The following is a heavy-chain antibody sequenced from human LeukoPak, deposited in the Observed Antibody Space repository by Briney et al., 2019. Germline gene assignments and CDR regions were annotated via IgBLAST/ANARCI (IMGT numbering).Heavy chain of an antibody. CDR3: ARVKERTKATIPDYFQH. CDR1: GYTFTSYD. Sequence: ASVKVSCKASGYTFTSYDINWVRQAPGHGLEWMGWINPDSGGTNYGKNFQGRVTMTRDTSISIVYMEVNRLRSDDTAVYYCARVKERTKATIPDYFQHWGQGTLVTVSS. V-gene: IGHV1-2*02. CDR2: INPDSGGT. J-gene: IGHJ1*01. D-gene: IGHD4-17*01.